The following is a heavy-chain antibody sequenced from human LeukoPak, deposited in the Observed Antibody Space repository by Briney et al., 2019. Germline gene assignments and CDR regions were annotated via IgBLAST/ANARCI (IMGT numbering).Heavy chain of an antibody. V-gene: IGHV4-31*03. CDR2: IYYSGST. Sequence: PSETLSLTCTVSGGSISSGGYYWSWIRQHPGKGLEWIGYIYYSGSTYYNPSLKSRVTISVDTSKNQFSLKLSSVTAADTAVYYCARGRPAFTMIVPGAFDIWGQGTMVTVSS. J-gene: IGHJ3*02. D-gene: IGHD3-22*01. CDR1: GGSISSGGYY. CDR3: ARGRPAFTMIVPGAFDI.